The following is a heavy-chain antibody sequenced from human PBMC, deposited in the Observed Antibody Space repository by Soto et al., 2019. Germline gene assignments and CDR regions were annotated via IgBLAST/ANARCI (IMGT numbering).Heavy chain of an antibody. J-gene: IGHJ4*02. Sequence: PGGSLRLSCAGSGFTFSDYYMSWIRQAPRKGLEWVSYISSSGSTIYYADSVKGRFTISRDNAKNSLYLQMNSLRAEDTAVYYCARDWEDYGGNSGIDYWGQGTLVTVSS. CDR1: GFTFSDYY. D-gene: IGHD4-17*01. CDR2: ISSSGSTI. V-gene: IGHV3-11*01. CDR3: ARDWEDYGGNSGIDY.